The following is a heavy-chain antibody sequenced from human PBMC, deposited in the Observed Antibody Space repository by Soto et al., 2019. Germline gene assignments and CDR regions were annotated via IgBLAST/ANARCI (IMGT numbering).Heavy chain of an antibody. V-gene: IGHV4-34*01. CDR1: GGSISSYY. CDR3: ARATMVRGVIHNYYYYYGTDV. D-gene: IGHD3-10*01. J-gene: IGHJ6*02. CDR2: INHSGST. Sequence: SATLSLTCTVSGGSISSYYRNWIRQPPGKGLEWIGEINHSGSTNYNPSLKSRVTISVDTSKNQFSLKLSSVTAADTAVYYCARATMVRGVIHNYYYYYGTDVWGQGTTVTVS.